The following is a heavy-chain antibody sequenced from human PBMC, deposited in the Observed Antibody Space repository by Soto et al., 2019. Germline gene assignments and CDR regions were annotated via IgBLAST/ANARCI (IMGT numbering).Heavy chain of an antibody. CDR1: GGTFSSYA. CDR3: ARTYYDYVWGSYRYMDY. CDR2: IIPIFGTA. V-gene: IGHV1-69*01. J-gene: IGHJ4*02. Sequence: QVQLVQSGAEVKKPGSSVKVSCKASGGTFSSYAISWVRQAPGQGLEWMGGIIPIFGTANYAQKFQGRVTITADESMSTAYMELSSLRSEDTAVYYCARTYYDYVWGSYRYMDYWGQGTLVTVSS. D-gene: IGHD3-16*02.